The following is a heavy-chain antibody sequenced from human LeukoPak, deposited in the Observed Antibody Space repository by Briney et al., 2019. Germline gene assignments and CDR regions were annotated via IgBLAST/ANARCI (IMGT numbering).Heavy chain of an antibody. CDR2: IYSSGTT. D-gene: IGHD3-22*01. CDR3: AREGGSYDSSGYYSLFYYFDY. J-gene: IGHJ4*02. V-gene: IGHV4-4*07. Sequence: SETLSLTCTVSGGSISSYYWSWIRQPAGKGLEWIGRIYSSGTTTYNPSLKSRVTISVDTSKNQFSLNLSSVTAADTAVYYCAREGGSYDSSGYYSLFYYFDYWGQGTLVTVSS. CDR1: GGSISSYY.